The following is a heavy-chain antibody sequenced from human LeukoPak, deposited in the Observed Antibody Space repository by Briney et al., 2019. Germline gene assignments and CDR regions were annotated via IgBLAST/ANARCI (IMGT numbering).Heavy chain of an antibody. Sequence: SETLSLTCTVSGGSISSYYWSWIRQPPGKGLEWIGYIYYSGSTNYNPSLKSRVTISVDTSKNQFSLKLSSATAADTAVYYCAREPSHIAPGIHAFDIWGQGTMVTVSS. CDR1: GGSISSYY. V-gene: IGHV4-59*01. CDR2: IYYSGST. CDR3: AREPSHIAPGIHAFDI. J-gene: IGHJ3*02. D-gene: IGHD3-10*01.